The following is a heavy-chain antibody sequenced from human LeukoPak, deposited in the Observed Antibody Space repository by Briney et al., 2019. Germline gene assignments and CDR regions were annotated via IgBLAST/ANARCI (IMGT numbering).Heavy chain of an antibody. J-gene: IGHJ6*02. CDR1: GGSISSSSYY. CDR2: VYYSGST. Sequence: SETLSLTCTGSGGSISSSSYYWGWIRQPPGKGLEWIGRVYYSGSTYYNPSLKRRVTISVDTSKNQFSLKLSSVTAADTAVYYRARVGSRLTYYYYGMDVWGQGTTVTVSS. V-gene: IGHV4-39*01. D-gene: IGHD6-13*01. CDR3: ARVGSRLTYYYYGMDV.